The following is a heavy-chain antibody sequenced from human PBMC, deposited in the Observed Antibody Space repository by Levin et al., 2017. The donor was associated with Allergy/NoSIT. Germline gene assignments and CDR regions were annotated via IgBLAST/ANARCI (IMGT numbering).Heavy chain of an antibody. V-gene: IGHV3-33*01. CDR2: IWYDGSNK. J-gene: IGHJ4*02. Sequence: LSLTCAASGFTFSTYGMHWVRQAPGKGLEWVAVIWYDGSNKYYADSVKGRFTISRDNSKNTLYLQMNTLRAEDTALYYCARAVGPYDYWGQGTLVTVSS. CDR3: ARAVGPYDY. CDR1: GFTFSTYG.